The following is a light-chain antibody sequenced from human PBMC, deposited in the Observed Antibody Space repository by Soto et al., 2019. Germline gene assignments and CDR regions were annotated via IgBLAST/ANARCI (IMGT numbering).Light chain of an antibody. CDR1: QSVRKNY. CDR2: DAS. J-gene: IGKJ2*01. V-gene: IGKV3-20*01. CDR3: QQYCDSPST. Sequence: EIVLTQSPGTLSLSPGEGATLSCRASQSVRKNYLAWYQQKPGQAPRPLIYDASSRSTGIPDRFSGSGSGTDFTLTISRLEPEDCAVYYCQQYCDSPSTFGQGTKLEIK.